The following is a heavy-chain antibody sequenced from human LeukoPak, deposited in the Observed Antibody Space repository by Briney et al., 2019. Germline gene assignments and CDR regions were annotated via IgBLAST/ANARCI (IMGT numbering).Heavy chain of an antibody. CDR3: ACDLWYRISSSLYYFDY. V-gene: IGHV4-59*01. Sequence: PSETLSLTCTVSGGSISSYYWSWIREPPGKGLGCIGHIYYSGSTNYNPSLKSRVTISVDTSKIQFSRKLSSVTAAYKAVYYCACDLWYRISSSLYYFDYWGQGALVTVSS. D-gene: IGHD6-6*01. CDR2: IYYSGST. J-gene: IGHJ4*02. CDR1: GGSISSYY.